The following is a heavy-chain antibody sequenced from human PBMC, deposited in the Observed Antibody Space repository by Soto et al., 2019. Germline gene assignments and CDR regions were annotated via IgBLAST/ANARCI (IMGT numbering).Heavy chain of an antibody. V-gene: IGHV3-21*01. J-gene: IGHJ6*02. CDR1: GFTFSSYN. D-gene: IGHD6-6*01. CDR3: ARNESSNFYGMDV. CDR2: ISSSGFSI. Sequence: EVQLVESGGGLVKPGGSLRLSCAASGFTFSSYNMNWVRQAPGKGLEWVSSISSSGFSINYADSVKGRFSISRDNAQNSLHLKMNNLRAEDTAVYYCARNESSNFYGMDVWGQGTTVTVSS.